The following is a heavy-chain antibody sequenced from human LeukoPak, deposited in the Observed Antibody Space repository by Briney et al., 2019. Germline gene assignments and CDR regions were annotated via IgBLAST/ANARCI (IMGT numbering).Heavy chain of an antibody. J-gene: IGHJ4*01. CDR2: IKQDGSEQ. V-gene: IGHV3-7*01. D-gene: IGHD6-19*01. CDR1: GLSFSNYW. Sequence: GGSLRLSCVVSGLSFSNYWMSWVRQAPGKGLEWVANIKQDGSEQYYVASVKGRFTISRDNVKDSVYLQMNSLRVEDTAVYFCASGSGWVFDYWGHGTLVTVSS. CDR3: ASGSGWVFDY.